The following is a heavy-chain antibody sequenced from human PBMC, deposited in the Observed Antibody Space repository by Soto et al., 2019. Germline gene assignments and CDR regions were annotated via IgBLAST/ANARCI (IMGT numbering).Heavy chain of an antibody. CDR2: ISWNGCSI. CDR1: GFTFDDYA. Sequence: EMQLVESGGGLVQPGRSLRLSCAASGFTFDDYAMHWVRQAPGKGLEWVSGISWNGCSIGYADSVKARFTISRDNAKNSLYLQMNSLRTEDTALYYCAKDISGRGSFYYYYGMDFWGQGTTVTVSS. J-gene: IGHJ6*02. CDR3: AKDISGRGSFYYYYGMDF. D-gene: IGHD1-26*01. V-gene: IGHV3-9*01.